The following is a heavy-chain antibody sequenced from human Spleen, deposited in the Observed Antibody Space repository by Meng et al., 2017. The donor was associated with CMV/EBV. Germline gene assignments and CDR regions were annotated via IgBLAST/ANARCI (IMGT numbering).Heavy chain of an antibody. CDR1: GDSFRDHY. Sequence: SETLSLTCAVSGDSFRDHYWSWIRQSPGKGLEWIGEINHSGRTDYNPSLKSRVTISVDTSKNQLSLKLSSVTAADTAVYYCARDRAYGMDVWGQGTTVTVSS. V-gene: IGHV4-34*01. CDR3: ARDRAYGMDV. J-gene: IGHJ6*02. D-gene: IGHD3-10*01. CDR2: INHSGRT.